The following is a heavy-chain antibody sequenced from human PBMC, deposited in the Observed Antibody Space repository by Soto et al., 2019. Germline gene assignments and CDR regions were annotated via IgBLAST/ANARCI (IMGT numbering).Heavy chain of an antibody. V-gene: IGHV3-53*02. D-gene: IGHD6-19*01. CDR3: AREGRGWHDFDY. Sequence: EVQLVETGGGLIQPGGSLRLSCAASGFTVSSNYMSWVRQAPGKGLEWVSVIYSGGSTYCADSVKGRFTISRDNSKNTLYLQMNSLRAEDTAVYYCAREGRGWHDFDYWGQGTLVTVSS. J-gene: IGHJ4*02. CDR1: GFTVSSNY. CDR2: IYSGGST.